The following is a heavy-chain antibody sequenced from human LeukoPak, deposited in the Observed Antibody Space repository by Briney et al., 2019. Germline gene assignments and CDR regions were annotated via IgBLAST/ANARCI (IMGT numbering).Heavy chain of an antibody. CDR2: IKQDGSEK. D-gene: IGHD6-13*01. CDR3: ARYLAGHSSSWSDDY. Sequence: GGSLRLSCAASGFTFSSYWMSWVRQAPGKRLEWVANIKQDGSEKYYVDSVKGRFTISRDNAKNSLYLQMNSLRAEDTAVYYCARYLAGHSSSWSDDYWGQGTLVTVSS. V-gene: IGHV3-7*01. J-gene: IGHJ4*02. CDR1: GFTFSSYW.